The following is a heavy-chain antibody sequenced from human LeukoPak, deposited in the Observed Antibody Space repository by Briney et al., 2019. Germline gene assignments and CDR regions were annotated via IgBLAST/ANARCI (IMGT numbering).Heavy chain of an antibody. CDR1: GASISSYY. Sequence: SETLSLTCIVSGASISSYYWSWIRQPPGKGLEWIGNIYDSGSTNYNPSLKSRVTISVDTSKNQFSLKLSSVTAADTAVYYCARRRYFDLWGRGTLVTVSS. V-gene: IGHV4-59*12. CDR3: ARRRYFDL. CDR2: IYDSGST. J-gene: IGHJ2*01.